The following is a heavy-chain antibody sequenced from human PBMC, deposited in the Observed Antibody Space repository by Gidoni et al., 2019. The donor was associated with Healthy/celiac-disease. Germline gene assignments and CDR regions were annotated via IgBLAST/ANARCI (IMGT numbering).Heavy chain of an antibody. CDR1: GGTFSSYA. Sequence: QVQLVQSGAEVKKPGSSVKVSCKASGGTFSSYAIRWVRQAPGQGLEWMGGIIPIFGTANDAQKFQGRVTITADESTSTAYMELSSLRSEDTAVYYCARDTIFGVVIMSGLFGMDVWGQGTTVTVSS. CDR3: ARDTIFGVVIMSGLFGMDV. J-gene: IGHJ6*02. CDR2: IIPIFGTA. D-gene: IGHD3-3*01. V-gene: IGHV1-69*01.